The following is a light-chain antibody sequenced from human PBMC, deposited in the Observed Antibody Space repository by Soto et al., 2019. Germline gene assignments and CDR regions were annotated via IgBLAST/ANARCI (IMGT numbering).Light chain of an antibody. J-gene: IGLJ3*02. CDR2: EVS. CDR3: RSYTSSSTRV. V-gene: IGLV2-8*01. Sequence: QSALTQPPSASGSPGQSVTISCTGTSSDVGGYNYVSWYQQHPGKAPKLMIYEVSKRPSGVPDRFSGSKSGNTASLTVSGLQAEDEADYYCRSYTSSSTRVFGGGTKVTVL. CDR1: SSDVGGYNY.